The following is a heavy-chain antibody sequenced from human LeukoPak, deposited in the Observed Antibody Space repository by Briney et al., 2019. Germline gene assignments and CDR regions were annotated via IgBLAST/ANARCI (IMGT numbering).Heavy chain of an antibody. J-gene: IGHJ4*02. CDR1: GGSFSGYY. CDR2: INHSGST. CDR3: ARGRSGGVVPAATPYDY. V-gene: IGHV4-34*01. D-gene: IGHD2-2*01. Sequence: SETLSLTCAVYGGSFSGYYWSWIRQPPGKGLEWIGDINHSGSTNYNPSPKSRVTISVDTSKNQFSLKLSSVTAADTAVYYCARGRSGGVVPAATPYDYWGQGTLVTVSS.